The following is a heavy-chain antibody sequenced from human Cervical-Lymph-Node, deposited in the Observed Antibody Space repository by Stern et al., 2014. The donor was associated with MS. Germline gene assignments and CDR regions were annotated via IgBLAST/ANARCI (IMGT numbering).Heavy chain of an antibody. J-gene: IGHJ4*02. CDR3: ALPGHFYTNAPDY. Sequence: QVQLVESGGGVVQPGGSLRLSCATSGFAFASYVLHWVRQAPGKGLEWVAFISNDGSNKYYADSLKDRFIVSRDYSKKTLNLQINSLRREDTAVYYCALPGHFYTNAPDYWGQGTLVTVSS. CDR1: GFAFASYV. V-gene: IGHV3-30*03. D-gene: IGHD2-8*01. CDR2: ISNDGSNK.